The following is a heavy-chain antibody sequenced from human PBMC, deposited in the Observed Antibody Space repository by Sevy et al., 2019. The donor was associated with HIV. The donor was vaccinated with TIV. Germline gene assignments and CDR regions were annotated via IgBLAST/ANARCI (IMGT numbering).Heavy chain of an antibody. J-gene: IGHJ4*02. CDR1: GYTLTELS. CDR2: FDPEDDET. V-gene: IGHV1-24*01. D-gene: IGHD3-22*01. CDR3: ATTKDYYENSGDPFDY. Sequence: ASEKVSCKVSGYTLTELSMHWVRQVPGKGLEWMGSFDPEDDETIYAQKFQGRVTMTEDTSTDTAYMELSSLRSEDTAVYYCATTKDYYENSGDPFDYWGQGTLVTVSS.